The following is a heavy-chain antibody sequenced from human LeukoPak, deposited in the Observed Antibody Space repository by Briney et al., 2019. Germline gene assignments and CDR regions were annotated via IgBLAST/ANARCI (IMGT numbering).Heavy chain of an antibody. CDR2: ISAYNGNT. V-gene: IGHV1-18*01. CDR1: GYTFTSYG. J-gene: IGHJ3*02. D-gene: IGHD3-22*01. CDR3: ARVPPDSSGYYYAHDAFDI. Sequence: APVKVSCKASGYTFTSYGTSWVRQAPGQGLEWMGWISAYNGNTNYAQKLQGRVTMTTDTSTSTAYMELRSLRSDDTAVYYCARVPPDSSGYYYAHDAFDIWGQGTMVTVSS.